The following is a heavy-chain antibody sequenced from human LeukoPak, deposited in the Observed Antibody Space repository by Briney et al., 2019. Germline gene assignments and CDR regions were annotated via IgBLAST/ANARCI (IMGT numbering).Heavy chain of an antibody. CDR1: GFTFSSYS. J-gene: IGHJ3*02. Sequence: GGSLRLSCAASGFTFSSYSMNWVRQAPGKGLEWVSYISSSSSTIYYADSVKGRFTISRDNAKSSLYLQMNSLRAEDTAVYYCARDSVTMIVDAFDIWGQGTMVTVSS. CDR2: ISSSSSTI. V-gene: IGHV3-48*01. D-gene: IGHD3-22*01. CDR3: ARDSVTMIVDAFDI.